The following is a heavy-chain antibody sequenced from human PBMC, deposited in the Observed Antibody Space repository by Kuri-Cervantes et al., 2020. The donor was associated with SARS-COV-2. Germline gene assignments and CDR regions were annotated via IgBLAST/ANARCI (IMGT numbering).Heavy chain of an antibody. CDR1: GGSISSVDHY. J-gene: IGHJ4*02. CDR3: ASLRTGEGPLLDY. Sequence: SETLSLTCTVSGGSISSVDHYWSWIRQPPGKGLEWIGYIYYSGTTYYNPSLKSRLSISLDTSKNQFSLKLSSVTAADTAVYYCASLRTGEGPLLDYWGQGTLVTVSS. V-gene: IGHV4-30-4*08. CDR2: IYYSGTT. D-gene: IGHD7-27*01.